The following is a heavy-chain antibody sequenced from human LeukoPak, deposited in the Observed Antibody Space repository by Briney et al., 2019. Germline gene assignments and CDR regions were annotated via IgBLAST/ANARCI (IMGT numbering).Heavy chain of an antibody. CDR1: GGSILTTNW. Sequence: PSGTLSLTCAVSGGSILTTNWWSWVRPPPGKGLEWIGEVHLSGASNYNPSLKSRVSMSIDKSRNQLSLELTSVTAADTAIYYCARESGAFSPFGFWGQRTLVTVSS. D-gene: IGHD1-26*01. V-gene: IGHV4-4*02. CDR3: ARESGAFSPFGF. CDR2: VHLSGAS. J-gene: IGHJ4*02.